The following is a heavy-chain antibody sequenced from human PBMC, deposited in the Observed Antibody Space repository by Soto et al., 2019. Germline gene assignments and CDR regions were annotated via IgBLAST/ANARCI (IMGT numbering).Heavy chain of an antibody. V-gene: IGHV3-43*01. Sequence: GGALGLSCSASGFTLDDYTMHLVRRAPGKCLEWVSLISWDGGSTYYSDSVKGRFTISRDNSKNSLYLQMNSLRTEDTALYYCAKDMGYCSSTSCYRVYGMDVWGQGTTVTVSS. CDR3: AKDMGYCSSTSCYRVYGMDV. J-gene: IGHJ6*02. CDR1: GFTLDDYT. CDR2: ISWDGGST. D-gene: IGHD2-2*02.